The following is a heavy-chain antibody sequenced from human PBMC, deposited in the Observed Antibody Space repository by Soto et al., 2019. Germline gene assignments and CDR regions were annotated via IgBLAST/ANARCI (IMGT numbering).Heavy chain of an antibody. V-gene: IGHV3-11*01. CDR2: ISSSGSTI. CDR1: GFTFSDYY. J-gene: IGHJ5*02. D-gene: IGHD2-2*03. CDR3: ARDLGYCSSTSCENWFDP. Sequence: GGSLRLSCAASGFTFSDYYMSWIRQAPGKGLEWVSYISSSGSTIYYADSVKGRFTISRDNAKNSLYLQMNSLRAEDTAVYYCARDLGYCSSTSCENWFDPWGQGTLVTVSS.